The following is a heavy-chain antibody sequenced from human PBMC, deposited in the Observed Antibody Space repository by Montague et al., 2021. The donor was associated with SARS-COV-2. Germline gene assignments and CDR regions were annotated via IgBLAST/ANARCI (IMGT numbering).Heavy chain of an antibody. J-gene: IGHJ2*01. CDR3: ARIPEYSSGGGPVCYFAL. V-gene: IGHV2-70*01. CDR1: GFSVSTSGLC. Sequence: PALVTPTQTLTLTCTFSGFSVSTSGLCVSWIRQPPGKALEWLALIDWDDDTYYSTSLKTRLTISKDTSKNQVVLTMTNMDPVDTGTYYCARIPEYSSGGGPVCYFALWGRGPLVPVSS. CDR2: IDWDDDT. D-gene: IGHD6-19*01.